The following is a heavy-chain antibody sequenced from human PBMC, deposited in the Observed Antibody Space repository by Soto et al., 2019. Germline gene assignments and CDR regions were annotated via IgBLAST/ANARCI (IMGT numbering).Heavy chain of an antibody. D-gene: IGHD4-17*01. Sequence: XTLSLPCTVSGGSPSRYEWSWIRQPPGKGLEWIGYIFYNGSTNYNPSLKSRVTISVDTSKKQFSLKLSSVTPADTAVYYCARARYGDYIPFDSWGQGTLGTVSS. J-gene: IGHJ4*02. CDR2: IFYNGST. CDR1: GGSPSRYE. CDR3: ARARYGDYIPFDS. V-gene: IGHV4-59*01.